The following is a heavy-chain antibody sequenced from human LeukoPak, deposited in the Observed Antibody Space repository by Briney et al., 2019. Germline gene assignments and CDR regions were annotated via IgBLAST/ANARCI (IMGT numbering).Heavy chain of an antibody. J-gene: IGHJ4*02. D-gene: IGHD3-10*01. CDR3: ARASGEDYFDY. V-gene: IGHV3-30*03. Sequence: PGGSLRLSCAASGFTFSSYSMNWVRQAPGKGLEWVAVISYDGSNKYYADSVKGRFTISRDNSKNTLYLQMNSLRAEDTAVYYCARASGEDYFDYWGQGTLVTVSS. CDR2: ISYDGSNK. CDR1: GFTFSSYS.